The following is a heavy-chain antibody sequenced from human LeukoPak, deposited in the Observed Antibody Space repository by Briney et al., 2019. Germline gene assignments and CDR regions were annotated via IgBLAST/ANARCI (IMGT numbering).Heavy chain of an antibody. CDR3: ATHIVVVTATPYFDY. J-gene: IGHJ4*02. D-gene: IGHD2-21*02. CDR1: GGSISSGGYY. Sequence: SETLSLTCTVSGGSISSGGYYWGWIRQPPGKGLEWIGSIYYSGSTYYNPSLKSRVTISVDTSKNQFSLKLSSVTAADTAVYYCATHIVVVTATPYFDYWGQGTLVTVSS. V-gene: IGHV4-39*01. CDR2: IYYSGST.